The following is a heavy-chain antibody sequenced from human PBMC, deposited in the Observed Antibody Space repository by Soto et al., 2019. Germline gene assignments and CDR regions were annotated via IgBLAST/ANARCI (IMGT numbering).Heavy chain of an antibody. CDR3: ARGGDGGNSAQPIDY. V-gene: IGHV4-30-4*01. D-gene: IGHD2-21*02. J-gene: IGHJ4*02. Sequence: QVQLQESGPGLVKPSQTLSLTCTVSGGSISSGDYYWSWIRQPPGKGLEWIGYIYYSGSTYYNPSLKSRVTISVYPSKNQFSLKLSSVTAADTAVYYCARGGDGGNSAQPIDYWGLGTLVTVSS. CDR1: GGSISSGDYY. CDR2: IYYSGST.